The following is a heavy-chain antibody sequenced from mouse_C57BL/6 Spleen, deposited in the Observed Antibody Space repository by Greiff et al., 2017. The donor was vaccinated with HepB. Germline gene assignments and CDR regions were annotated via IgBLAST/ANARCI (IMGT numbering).Heavy chain of an antibody. J-gene: IGHJ2*01. CDR1: GFNIKNTY. D-gene: IGHD1-1*01. CDR2: IDPANGNT. Sequence: VQLQQSVAELVRPGASVKLSCTASGFNIKNTYMHWVKQRPEQGLEWIGRIDPANGNTKYDPKFQGKATITADTSSNTAYLQLSSLTSEDTAIYYCARSDYYGSSYYYFDYWGQGTTLTVSS. V-gene: IGHV14-3*01. CDR3: ARSDYYGSSYYYFDY.